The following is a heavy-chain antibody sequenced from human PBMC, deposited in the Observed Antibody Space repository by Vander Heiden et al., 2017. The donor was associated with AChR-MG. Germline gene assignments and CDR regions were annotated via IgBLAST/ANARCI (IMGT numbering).Heavy chain of an antibody. CDR1: GYSFTSYW. V-gene: IGHV5-51*03. Sequence: VQLVQSGAEAQKPGASLTICCKDSGYSFTSYWIGWVRQMPGKGREWMGIIYPGDSDTRYSPSFQGQVTISADKSISTAYLQWSSLKASDTAMYYCVTSRFFFNFDYWGQGTLVTVSS. J-gene: IGHJ4*02. D-gene: IGHD3-3*01. CDR2: IYPGDSDT. CDR3: VTSRFFFNFDY.